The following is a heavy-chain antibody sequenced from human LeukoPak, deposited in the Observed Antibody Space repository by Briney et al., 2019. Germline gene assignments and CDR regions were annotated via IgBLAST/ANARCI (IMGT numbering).Heavy chain of an antibody. Sequence: GGSLRLSCAASGFTFSDYYMSWIRQAPGKGLEWVSYISSSGSTIYYADSVKGRFTISRDNAKNSLYLQMNSLRAEDTAVYYCAREARYYDSSGYHRAPFDYWGQGTLVTVSS. J-gene: IGHJ4*02. CDR1: GFTFSDYY. D-gene: IGHD3-22*01. V-gene: IGHV3-11*01. CDR2: ISSSGSTI. CDR3: AREARYYDSSGYHRAPFDY.